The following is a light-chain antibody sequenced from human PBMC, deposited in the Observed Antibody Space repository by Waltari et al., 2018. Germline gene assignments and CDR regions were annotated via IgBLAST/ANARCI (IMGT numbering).Light chain of an antibody. CDR2: GAS. CDR3: QQYDNWPWT. V-gene: IGKV3-15*01. Sequence: EIVMTQSPATLSVSPGERATLSCGASQSVNINLAWYQQIPGQAPRLLIYGASTKTTGIPARFSGSGSGTDFTLTISGLQSEDFAIYYCQQYDNWPWTFGQGTKVEIK. CDR1: QSVNIN. J-gene: IGKJ1*01.